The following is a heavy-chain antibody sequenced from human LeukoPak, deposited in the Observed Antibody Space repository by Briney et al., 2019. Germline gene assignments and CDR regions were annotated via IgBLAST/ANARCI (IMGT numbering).Heavy chain of an antibody. V-gene: IGHV5-51*01. CDR2: IYPGDSDT. D-gene: IGHD1-26*01. CDR1: GYSFTSYW. CDR3: ALSPGSPQDAFDI. Sequence: GESLKISCKGSGYSFTSYWIGWVRQLPGKGLEWMGIIYPGDSDTRYSPSFRGQVTISADKSISTAYLQWSSLKASDTAMYYCALSPGSPQDAFDIWGQGTMVTVSS. J-gene: IGHJ3*02.